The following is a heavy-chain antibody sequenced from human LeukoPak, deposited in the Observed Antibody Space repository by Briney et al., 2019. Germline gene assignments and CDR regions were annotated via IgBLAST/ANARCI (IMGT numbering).Heavy chain of an antibody. D-gene: IGHD2-15*01. V-gene: IGHV3-53*01. J-gene: IGHJ4*02. CDR1: AFSVGPSF. CDR2: IYTGGST. Sequence: GGSLRLSCVDSAFSVGPSFMSWVRQAPGKGLEWVSVIYTGGSTYSADSVKGRFTISRDYSENTVYLQMNGLRVEDTAVYYCARGLGTNYGGYCTGGSCPVYWGQGTLVTVSS. CDR3: ARGLGTNYGGYCTGGSCPVY.